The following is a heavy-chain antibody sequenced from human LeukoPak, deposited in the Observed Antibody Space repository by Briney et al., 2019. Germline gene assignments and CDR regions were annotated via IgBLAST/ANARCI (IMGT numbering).Heavy chain of an antibody. CDR2: IYHSGST. CDR1: GYSISSGYY. J-gene: IGHJ4*01. D-gene: IGHD2-15*01. Sequence: SETLSLTCTVSGYSISSGYYWGWIRQPPGKGLEWIGSIYHSGSTYYNPSLKSRVTISVDTSKNQFSLELRSVTAADTSTYYCARLGYCSGGTCFPFLYYFDYWGHGTLVTVSP. CDR3: ARLGYCSGGTCFPFLYYFDY. V-gene: IGHV4-38-2*02.